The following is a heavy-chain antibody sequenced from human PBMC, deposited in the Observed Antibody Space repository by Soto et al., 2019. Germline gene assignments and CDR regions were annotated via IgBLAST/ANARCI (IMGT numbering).Heavy chain of an antibody. D-gene: IGHD1-1*01. J-gene: IGHJ6*02. V-gene: IGHV3-23*01. CDR2: ISGSGCST. Sequence: GGSLRLSCAASGFTFSSYAMSWVRQAPGKGLEWVSAISGSGCSTYYAGSVKGRFTISRDNSKNTLYLQMNSLRAEDTAVYYCAKAGTPSYYYYGMDVWGQGTTVTVSS. CDR1: GFTFSSYA. CDR3: AKAGTPSYYYYGMDV.